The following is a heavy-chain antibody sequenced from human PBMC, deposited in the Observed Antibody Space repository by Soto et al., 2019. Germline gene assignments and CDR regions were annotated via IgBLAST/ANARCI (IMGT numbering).Heavy chain of an antibody. CDR3: VRQGIDYLHGLVDV. D-gene: IGHD4-17*01. J-gene: IGHJ6*02. CDR2: VYYTGDT. CDR1: SGPDRSHN. Sequence: PSETLSLTCTVSSGPDRSHNWGWIRQPPGRGLEWIGYVYYTGDTAYNPSLRGRVTTSADTSTNDISLTLNSVTAADTAVYYCVRQGIDYLHGLVDVWGQETTVTVSS. V-gene: IGHV4-59*08.